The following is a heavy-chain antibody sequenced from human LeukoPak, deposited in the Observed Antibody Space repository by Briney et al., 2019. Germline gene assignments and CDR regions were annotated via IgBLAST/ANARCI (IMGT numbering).Heavy chain of an antibody. J-gene: IGHJ6*04. CDR2: IIPIFGTA. CDR3: ARRDTCSSTSERSTCGMDV. V-gene: IGHV1-69*05. Sequence: ASVKVSCKASGGTFSSYAISWVRQAPGQGLEWMGGIIPIFGTANYAQKFQGRVTMTRDTSISTAYMELSRLRSDDTAVYYCARRDTCSSTSERSTCGMDVWGKGTTVTISS. CDR1: GGTFSSYA. D-gene: IGHD2-2*01.